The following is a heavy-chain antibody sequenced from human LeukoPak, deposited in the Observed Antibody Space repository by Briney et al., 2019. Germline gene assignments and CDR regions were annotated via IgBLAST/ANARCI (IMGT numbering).Heavy chain of an antibody. CDR2: IIPIFGTA. CDR3: ARTTHSLTGFDP. CDR1: GGTFSSYA. D-gene: IGHD1-14*01. V-gene: IGHV1-69*13. Sequence: GASVKVSCKASGGTFSSYAISWVRQAPGQGLEWMGGIIPIFGTANYAQKFQGRVTITADESTSTAYMELSSLRSEDTAVYYCARTTHSLTGFDPWGQGTLVTVSS. J-gene: IGHJ5*02.